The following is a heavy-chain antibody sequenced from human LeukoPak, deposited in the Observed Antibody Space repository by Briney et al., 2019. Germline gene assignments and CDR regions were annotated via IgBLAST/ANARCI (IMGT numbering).Heavy chain of an antibody. V-gene: IGHV3-9*01. Sequence: GGSLRLSCAASGFTFDDYAMPWVRQSPGKGLEWVAGISWNSGSIGYADSVKGRFTISRDNAKNSLYLQMNSLRAEDTALYYCAKDSSGYSYGPLDYWGQGTLVTVSS. D-gene: IGHD5-18*01. CDR3: AKDSSGYSYGPLDY. CDR1: GFTFDDYA. J-gene: IGHJ4*02. CDR2: ISWNSGSI.